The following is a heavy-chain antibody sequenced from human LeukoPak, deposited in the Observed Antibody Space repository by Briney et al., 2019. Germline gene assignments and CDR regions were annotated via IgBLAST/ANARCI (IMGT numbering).Heavy chain of an antibody. Sequence: SETLSLTCAVYGGSFSGYYWSWIRQPPGKGLEWIGYIYYSGSTNYNPSLKSRVTISVDTSKNQFSLKLSSVTAADTAVYYCARIGTIKGNWFDPWGQGTLVTVSS. D-gene: IGHD5-12*01. CDR2: IYYSGST. CDR3: ARIGTIKGNWFDP. V-gene: IGHV4-59*01. CDR1: GGSFSGYY. J-gene: IGHJ5*02.